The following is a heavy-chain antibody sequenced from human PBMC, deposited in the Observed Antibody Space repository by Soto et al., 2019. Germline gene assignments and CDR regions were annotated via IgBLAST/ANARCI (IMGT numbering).Heavy chain of an antibody. CDR2: INPNSGGT. D-gene: IGHD3-10*01. Sequence: GASVKVSCKASGYTFTGYYMHWVRQAPGQGLEWMGWINPNSGGTNYAQKFQGWVTMTRDTSISTAYMELSRLRSDDTAVYYCARTKWFGELSSPSFDYGMDVWGQGTTVTVSS. CDR1: GYTFTGYY. V-gene: IGHV1-2*04. J-gene: IGHJ6*02. CDR3: ARTKWFGELSSPSFDYGMDV.